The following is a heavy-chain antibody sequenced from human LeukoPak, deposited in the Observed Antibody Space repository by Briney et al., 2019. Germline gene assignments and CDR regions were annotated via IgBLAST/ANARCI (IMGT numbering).Heavy chain of an antibody. CDR1: GYTFTGYY. CDR3: ARGGDGSGSYYNAEGDY. J-gene: IGHJ4*02. Sequence: ASVKVSCKASGYTFTGYYMNWGRQAPGQGLEWMGWINPDSGGTNFAENLQGRVTMTRDTSISTAYMELSSLTSDDTAVYYCARGGDGSGSYYNAEGDYWGQGTLVTVSS. D-gene: IGHD3-10*01. V-gene: IGHV1-2*02. CDR2: INPDSGGT.